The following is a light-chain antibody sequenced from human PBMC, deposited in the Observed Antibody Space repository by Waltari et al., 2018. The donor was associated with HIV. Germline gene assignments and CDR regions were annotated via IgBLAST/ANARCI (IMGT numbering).Light chain of an antibody. J-gene: IGLJ3*02. V-gene: IGLV1-40*01. Sequence: QSVLTPPPSVSGAPGPRGTIPCTGSSSNIGAGYDVHWYQQLPGTAPKLLIYGNRNRPAAAPDRFSGSKSVTTASPSISGLQPDEETDYHCQSYDRSLSNWVFGGGTKLTAL. CDR2: GNR. CDR1: SSNIGAGYD. CDR3: QSYDRSLSNWV.